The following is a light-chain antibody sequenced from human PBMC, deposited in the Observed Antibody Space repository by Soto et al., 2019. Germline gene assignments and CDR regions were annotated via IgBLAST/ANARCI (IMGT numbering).Light chain of an antibody. Sequence: DIVMTQSPDSLAVSLGERATINCKSSQSVLYSSNNKNYLAWYQQKARQPPTLLIYWASTRESGVPDRFSGSGSGTDFTLTISSLQAEDVAVYYCQQYYSPGTFGQGTKVEIK. CDR1: QSVLYSSNNKNY. CDR3: QQYYSPGT. V-gene: IGKV4-1*01. J-gene: IGKJ1*01. CDR2: WAS.